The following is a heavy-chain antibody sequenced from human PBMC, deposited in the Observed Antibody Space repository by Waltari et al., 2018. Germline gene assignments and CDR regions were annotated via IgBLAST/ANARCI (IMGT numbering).Heavy chain of an antibody. CDR1: GGSISSGGYY. J-gene: IGHJ5*02. CDR2: IYYSGST. V-gene: IGHV4-31*03. D-gene: IGHD6-6*01. Sequence: QVQLQESGPGLVKPSQTLSLTCTVSGGSISSGGYYWSWIRQHPGKGLEWIGYIYYSGSTYYNPSLKSRVTISVDTSKNQFSLKLSSVTAADTAVYYCARGLYKAARPDQNWFDPWGQGTLVTVSS. CDR3: ARGLYKAARPDQNWFDP.